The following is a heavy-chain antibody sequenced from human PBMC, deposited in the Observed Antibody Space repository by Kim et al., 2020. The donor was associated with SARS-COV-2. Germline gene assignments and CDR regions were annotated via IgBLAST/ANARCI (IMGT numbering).Heavy chain of an antibody. CDR3: ATAPGIAVAGTAPNWFDP. D-gene: IGHD6-19*01. J-gene: IGHJ5*02. CDR1: GYTLTELS. V-gene: IGHV1-24*01. CDR2: FDPEDGET. Sequence: ASVKVSCKVSGYTLTELSMHWVRQAPGKGLEWMGGFDPEDGETFYAQKFQGRVTMTEDTPTDTDYMELSSLRSEGTAVYYCATAPGIAVAGTAPNWFDPWGQGTLVTVSS.